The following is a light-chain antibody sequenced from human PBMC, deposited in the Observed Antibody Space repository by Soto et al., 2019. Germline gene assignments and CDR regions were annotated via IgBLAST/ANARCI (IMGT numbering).Light chain of an antibody. Sequence: DIVLTQSAGTLSLSPGERPTLSCRASQCFXKYNSNWYQQKPGQAPRLRXDDASNRATGSPARLSGSGSGTDFTLTISSLEPEDFAVYYFQQYKKGTRTFGQGTRLDIK. CDR1: QCFXKY. CDR2: DAS. CDR3: QQYKKGTRT. V-gene: IGKV3-11*01. J-gene: IGKJ5*01.